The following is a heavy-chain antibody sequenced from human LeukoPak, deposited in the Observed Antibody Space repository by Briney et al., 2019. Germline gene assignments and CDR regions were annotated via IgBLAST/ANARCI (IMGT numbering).Heavy chain of an antibody. CDR3: TKDRRSIPAFDY. Sequence: GGSLRLSCAASGFTFSSYAMSWVRQAPGKGLEWVSAISGSGGSTYYADSVKGRFTISRDNSKNTLYLQMNSLRAEDTAVYYCTKDRRSIPAFDYWGQGTLVTVSS. J-gene: IGHJ4*02. CDR2: ISGSGGST. V-gene: IGHV3-23*01. CDR1: GFTFSSYA. D-gene: IGHD1-26*01.